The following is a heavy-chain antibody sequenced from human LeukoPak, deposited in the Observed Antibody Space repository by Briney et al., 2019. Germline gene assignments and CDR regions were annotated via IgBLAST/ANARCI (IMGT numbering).Heavy chain of an antibody. CDR3: AKYMSSGY. J-gene: IGHJ4*02. D-gene: IGHD6-19*01. CDR1: GFTFSSSA. V-gene: IGHV3-23*01. Sequence: LSGGSLRLSCAASGFTFSSSAISWVRQAPGKGLEWLSTINGGGDTTYYADSVKGRFTISRDNSKNTLYLQMNSLRAEDTAVYYCAKYMSSGYWGQGTLVTVSS. CDR2: INGGGDTT.